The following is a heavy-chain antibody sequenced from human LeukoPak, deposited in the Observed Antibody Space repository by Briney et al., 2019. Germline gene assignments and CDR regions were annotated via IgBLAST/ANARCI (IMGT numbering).Heavy chain of an antibody. CDR1: GFTFSSYA. J-gene: IGHJ4*02. D-gene: IGHD3-10*01. V-gene: IGHV3-23*01. Sequence: HPGGSLRLSCAASGFTFSSYAMSWVRQAPGKGLEWVSAISGSGGSTYYADSVKGRFTISRDNSKNTLYLQMNSLRAEDTAVYYCAKREFDSSDFDYWGQGTLVTVSS. CDR3: AKREFDSSDFDY. CDR2: ISGSGGST.